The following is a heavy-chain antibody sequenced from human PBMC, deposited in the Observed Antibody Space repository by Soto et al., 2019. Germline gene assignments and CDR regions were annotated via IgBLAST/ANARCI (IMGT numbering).Heavy chain of an antibody. D-gene: IGHD3-10*02. Sequence: SAALSLTCTVFGGSINSGDYYWIWIRPPPGKGLEWIGYIYYSGSTYYNPSLKSRVTISVDTSKNQFSLKLSSVTAADTAVYYCVRLYATRAYVPCDSYGQGTMV. CDR1: GGSINSGDYY. V-gene: IGHV4-30-4*01. CDR3: VRLYATRAYVPCDS. CDR2: IYYSGST. J-gene: IGHJ3*02.